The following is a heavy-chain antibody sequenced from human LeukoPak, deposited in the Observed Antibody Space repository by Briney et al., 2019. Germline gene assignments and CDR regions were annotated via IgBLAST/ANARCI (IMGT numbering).Heavy chain of an antibody. CDR3: ARDEYYYYDRGYCDL. D-gene: IGHD3-22*01. V-gene: IGHV3-11*05. J-gene: IGHJ2*01. CDR1: GLNFSDYY. CDR2: LYRSSSYT. Sequence: GGSLRLSCSASGLNFSDYYIIWIRPATGERLEDVSYLYRSSSYTNYADSMKGRFTNSRDNTKKSPYLQMNSLRAEDTAVYYCARDEYYYYDRGYCDLWGRGTLVTVSS.